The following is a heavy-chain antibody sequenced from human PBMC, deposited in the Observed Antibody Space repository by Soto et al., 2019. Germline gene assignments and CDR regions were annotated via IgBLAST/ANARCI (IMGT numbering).Heavy chain of an antibody. V-gene: IGHV4-59*01. CDR1: GGSISSYY. CDR3: ARGVLWWFDP. CDR2: IYYSGST. D-gene: IGHD3-16*01. J-gene: IGHJ5*02. Sequence: SETLSLTCTVSGGSISSYYWSWIRQPPGKGLEWIGYIYYSGSTNYNPSLKSRVTISVDTSKNQFSLKLSSVTAADTAVYYCARGVLWWFDPWGQGTLVTVSS.